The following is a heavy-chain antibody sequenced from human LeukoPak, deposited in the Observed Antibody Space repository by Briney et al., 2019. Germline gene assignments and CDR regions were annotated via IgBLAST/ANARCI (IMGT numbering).Heavy chain of an antibody. V-gene: IGHV1-2*02. CDR3: ARTITMVRGVIIPPPDY. CDR1: GYTLTGYY. J-gene: IGHJ4*02. D-gene: IGHD3-10*01. CDR2: INPNSGGT. Sequence: ASVKVSCKASGYTLTGYYMHWVRQAPGQGLEWMGWINPNSGGTNYAQKFRGRVTMTRDTSISTAYMELSRLRSDDTAVYYCARTITMVRGVIIPPPDYWGQGTLVTVSS.